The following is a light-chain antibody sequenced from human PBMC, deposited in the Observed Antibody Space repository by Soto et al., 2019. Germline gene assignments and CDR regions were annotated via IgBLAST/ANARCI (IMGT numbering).Light chain of an antibody. CDR1: SSNIGSNY. CDR2: SNN. V-gene: IGLV1-47*02. CDR3: AAWDDSLSGVV. Sequence: QSVLTQPPSASGTPGQRVTITCSGSSSNIGSNYVYWYQQLPGTAPKLLMYSNNHRPSGVPDRFTGSKSGTSASLAISVLRFEADDDYYCAAWDDSLSGVVFGEGTKLTV. J-gene: IGLJ2*01.